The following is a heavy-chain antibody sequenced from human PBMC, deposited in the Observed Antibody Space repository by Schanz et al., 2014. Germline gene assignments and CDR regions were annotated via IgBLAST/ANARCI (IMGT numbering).Heavy chain of an antibody. V-gene: IGHV3-23*01. CDR3: AKDAENTAMITDYFDY. D-gene: IGHD5-18*01. CDR2: LSEGGGGT. J-gene: IGHJ4*02. Sequence: EVQLLESGGGLVQPGGSLRLSCAASGFTFSSYAMSWVRQAPGKGLEWVSALSEGGGGTHYADSVRGRFTISSDSSKSTLYLQMNSLRAEDTAVYYCAKDAENTAMITDYFDYWGQGTLVNVSS. CDR1: GFTFSSYA.